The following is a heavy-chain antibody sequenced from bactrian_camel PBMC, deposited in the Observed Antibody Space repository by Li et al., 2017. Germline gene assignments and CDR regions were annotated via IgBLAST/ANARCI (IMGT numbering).Heavy chain of an antibody. CDR1: GHSRGSNC. Sequence: HVQLVESGGGSVQAGGSLRLSCKVSGHSRGSNCVGWYRLPPGRAPAEREGIAAIRRDGGETWYADSVKGRFTISQDNAKNTFYLQMNSLKPEDTAMYYCAAGGPAPYGGRWPSELLYPYWGQGTQVTV. J-gene: IGHJ4*01. CDR3: AAGGPAPYGGRWPSELLYPY. V-gene: IGHV3S45*01. D-gene: IGHD6*01. CDR2: IRRDGGET.